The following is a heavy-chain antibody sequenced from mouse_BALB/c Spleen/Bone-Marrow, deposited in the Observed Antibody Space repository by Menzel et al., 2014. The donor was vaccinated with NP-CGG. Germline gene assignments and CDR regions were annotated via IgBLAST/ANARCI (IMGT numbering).Heavy chain of an antibody. Sequence: ESGAEQVRPGVSVKISCKGSGYTFTDYTIHWVKQSHAKSLEWIGVISAYYGDASYNQKFKGKATMTVDKSSSTAYMELARLTSEDSAIYYCARVITTGYYGMDYWGQGTSVTVSS. CDR1: GYTFTDYT. CDR2: ISAYYGDA. CDR3: ARVITTGYYGMDY. J-gene: IGHJ4*01. D-gene: IGHD2-4*01. V-gene: IGHV1S137*01.